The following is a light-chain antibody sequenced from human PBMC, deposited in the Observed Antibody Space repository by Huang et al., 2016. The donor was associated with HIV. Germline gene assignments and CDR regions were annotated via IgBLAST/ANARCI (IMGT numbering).Light chain of an antibody. CDR2: GSS. J-gene: IGKJ1*01. V-gene: IGKV1-39*01. CDR3: QQRFSTPRT. Sequence: DIQMTQSPSSLSDSVGDRVTITCRASQSISNYLNWYQQQSGKAPKLLIYGSSNLQNGVPARCSGSGSGTDFTLPISSLRPEAFATYYFQQRFSTPRTFGQGTKVDIK. CDR1: QSISNY.